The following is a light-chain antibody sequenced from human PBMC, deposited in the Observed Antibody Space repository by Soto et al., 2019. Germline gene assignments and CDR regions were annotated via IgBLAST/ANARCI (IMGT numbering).Light chain of an antibody. J-gene: IGKJ1*01. CDR3: HQFGYSPRT. CDR2: ATS. V-gene: IGKV3-20*01. CDR1: QSLANSF. Sequence: EIVLTQSPGTLSLSPGERATLSCRASQSLANSFIAWYQQKPGQAPRLLIFATSRRATDIPDRFSGSGSGTDFTLAIRRLEPEDFAVYYCHQFGYSPRTFGQGTKV.